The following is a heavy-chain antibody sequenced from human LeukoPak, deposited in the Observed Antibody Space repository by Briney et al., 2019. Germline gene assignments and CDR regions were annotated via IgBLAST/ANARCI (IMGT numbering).Heavy chain of an antibody. J-gene: IGHJ4*02. D-gene: IGHD3-10*01. Sequence: GGSLRLSCAASGFTFSSYAMHWVRQAPGKGLEWVAVISYDGSNKYYADSVKGRLTISRDNSKNTLYLQMNSLRAEDTAVYYCARDLDYYGSGSPLYYFDYWGQGTLVTVSS. CDR2: ISYDGSNK. CDR1: GFTFSSYA. CDR3: ARDLDYYGSGSPLYYFDY. V-gene: IGHV3-30-3*01.